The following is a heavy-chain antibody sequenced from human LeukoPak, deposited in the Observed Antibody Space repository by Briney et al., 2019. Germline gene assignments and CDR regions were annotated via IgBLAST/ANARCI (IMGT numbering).Heavy chain of an antibody. V-gene: IGHV3-74*01. CDR3: ARGTGAFDI. CDR2: IKSDGSFT. D-gene: IGHD1-1*01. J-gene: IGHJ3*02. Sequence: GGSLRPSCVASGFTFSSHWMHWVRQAPGKGLVWVSHIKSDGSFTNYADSVKGRFTISRDNAKNTLYLQMNSLRPEDTAVYYCARGTGAFDIWGQGTKVTVSS. CDR1: GFTFSSHW.